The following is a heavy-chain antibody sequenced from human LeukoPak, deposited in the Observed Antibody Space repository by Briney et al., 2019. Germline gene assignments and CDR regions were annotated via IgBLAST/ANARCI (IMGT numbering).Heavy chain of an antibody. CDR2: IIAYNGYT. D-gene: IGHD1-26*01. J-gene: IGHJ4*02. Sequence: ASVKVSCKSSGYTCSSYGINWERQAIGQRLGWRRWIIAYNGYTDYTQKHQGSDTMTTDTTATTAYLVFRNLRSDDTAVSDGARHVIGGAVFDNWGQGTLVTVSS. CDR1: GYTCSSYG. CDR3: ARHVIGGAVFDN. V-gene: IGHV1-18*01.